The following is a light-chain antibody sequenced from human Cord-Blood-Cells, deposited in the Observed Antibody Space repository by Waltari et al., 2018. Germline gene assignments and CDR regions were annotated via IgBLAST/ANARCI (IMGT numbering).Light chain of an antibody. CDR2: DAS. Sequence: EIVLTQSPATLSLSPGERATLACRASQSVSSYLAWYQQKPVQAPRLLIYDASNSATGIPARFSGSGSWTDFTLTISSLGPEDFAVYYCQQRSNWPPGFTFGPWTKVDIK. CDR3: QQRSNWPPGFT. J-gene: IGKJ3*01. CDR1: QSVSSY. V-gene: IGKV3-11*01.